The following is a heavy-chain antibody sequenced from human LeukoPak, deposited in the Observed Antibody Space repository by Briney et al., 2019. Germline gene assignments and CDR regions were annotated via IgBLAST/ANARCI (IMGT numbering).Heavy chain of an antibody. J-gene: IGHJ4*02. CDR2: IFSGGSS. V-gene: IGHV3-66*01. CDR3: AKDKGESGYFDY. CDR1: GFTVSSNY. Sequence: GGSLRLSCAASGFTVSSNYMSWVRQAPGKGLEWVSVIFSGGSSYYADSVEGRFTISRDNSKNTLYLQMNNLRAEDTAVYYCAKDKGESGYFDYWGQGTPVTVSS. D-gene: IGHD1-26*01.